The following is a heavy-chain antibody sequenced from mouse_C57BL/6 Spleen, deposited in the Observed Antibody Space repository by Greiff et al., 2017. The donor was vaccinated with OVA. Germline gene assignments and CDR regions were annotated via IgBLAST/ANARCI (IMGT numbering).Heavy chain of an antibody. V-gene: IGHV1-82*01. D-gene: IGHD2-5*01. CDR3: ARSVYYSNYVYAMDY. CDR1: GYAFSSSW. Sequence: VQLQQSGPELVKPGASVKISCKASGYAFSSSWMNWVKQRPGKGLEWIGRIYPGDGDTNYNGKFKGKATLTADKSSSTAYMKLSSLTSEDSAVYFCARSVYYSNYVYAMDYWGQGTSVTVSS. J-gene: IGHJ4*01. CDR2: IYPGDGDT.